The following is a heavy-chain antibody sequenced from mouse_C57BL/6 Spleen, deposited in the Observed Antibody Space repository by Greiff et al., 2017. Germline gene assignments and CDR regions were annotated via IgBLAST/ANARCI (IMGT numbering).Heavy chain of an antibody. D-gene: IGHD2-3*01. CDR2: IYPGDGDT. CDR3: ASYDPTFAY. V-gene: IGHV1-82*01. J-gene: IGHJ3*01. CDR1: GYAFSSSW. Sequence: QVQLQQSGPELVKPGASVKISCKASGYAFSSSWMNWVKQRPGKGLEWIGRIYPGDGDTNYNGKFKGKATLTADKSSSTAYMQLSSLTSEDSAVYFCASYDPTFAYWGQGTLVTVSA.